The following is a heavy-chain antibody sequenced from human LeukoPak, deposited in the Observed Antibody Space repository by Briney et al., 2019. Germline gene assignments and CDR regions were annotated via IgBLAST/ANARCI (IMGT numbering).Heavy chain of an antibody. CDR3: ANFRWPQSYYFDY. CDR2: ISGSGGST. CDR1: GFTFSSYA. D-gene: IGHD5-24*01. Sequence: GGSLRLSCAASGFTFSSYAMSWVRQAPGKGLEWVSAISGSGGSTHYADSVKGRFTISRDNSKNTLYLQMNSLRAEDTAVYYCANFRWPQSYYFDYWGQGTLVTVSS. J-gene: IGHJ4*02. V-gene: IGHV3-23*01.